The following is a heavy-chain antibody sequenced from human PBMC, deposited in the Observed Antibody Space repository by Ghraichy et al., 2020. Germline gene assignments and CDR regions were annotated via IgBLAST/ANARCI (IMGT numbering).Heavy chain of an antibody. J-gene: IGHJ5*02. Sequence: GGSLRLSCAASGFTFSSYAMSWVRQAPGKGLEWVSAISGSGGSTYYADSVKGRFTISRDNSKNTLYLQMNSLRAEDTAVYYCAKDSVQRTSGESGWFDPGAREPWSPSPQ. D-gene: IGHD3-16*01. CDR3: AKDSVQRTSGESGWFDP. V-gene: IGHV3-23*01. CDR2: ISGSGGST. CDR1: GFTFSSYA.